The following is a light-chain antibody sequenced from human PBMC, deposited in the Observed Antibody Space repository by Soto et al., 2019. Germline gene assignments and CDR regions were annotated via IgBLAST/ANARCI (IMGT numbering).Light chain of an antibody. CDR1: QAMSTY. CDR3: QQLNGYQLA. V-gene: IGKV1-9*01. J-gene: IGKJ4*01. Sequence: DIQLTQSPSFLSAFVGDTVTITCRASQAMSTYLAWYQQKPGKVPKLLIRSASTLQSGVPPRFSGGGSGTEFTLTISTLQPDDSGIYYCQQLNGYQLAFGEVTNVEIK. CDR2: SAS.